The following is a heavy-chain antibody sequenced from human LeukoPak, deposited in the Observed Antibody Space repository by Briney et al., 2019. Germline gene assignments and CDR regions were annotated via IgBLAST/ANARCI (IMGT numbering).Heavy chain of an antibody. D-gene: IGHD1-1*01. V-gene: IGHV3-74*01. CDR3: ARDVEARMGNAFDI. CDR1: GFTFSSYW. J-gene: IGHJ3*02. Sequence: GGSLRLSCAASGFTFSSYWMHWVRQAPGKGLVWVSRINSDGSSTSYADSVKGRFTISRDNAKNTLYLQMNRLRAEDTAVYYCARDVEARMGNAFDIWGQGTMVTVSS. CDR2: INSDGSST.